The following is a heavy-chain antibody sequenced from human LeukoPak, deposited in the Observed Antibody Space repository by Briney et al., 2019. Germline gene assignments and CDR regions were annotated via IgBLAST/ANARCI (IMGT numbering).Heavy chain of an antibody. CDR2: INPSGGST. D-gene: IGHD1-7*01. CDR1: GYTFTSYY. J-gene: IGHJ4*02. V-gene: IGHV1-46*01. Sequence: ASVKVSFTASGYTFTSYYMHWVRQAPGQGLEWMGIINPSGGSTSYAQKFQGRVTMTRDTSTSTVYTELSSLRSEDTAVYYCARDKLELRFTFDYWGQGTLVTVSS. CDR3: ARDKLELRFTFDY.